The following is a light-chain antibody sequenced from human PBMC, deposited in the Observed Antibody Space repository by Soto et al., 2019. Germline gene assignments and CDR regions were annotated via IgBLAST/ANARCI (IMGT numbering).Light chain of an antibody. J-gene: IGKJ1*01. CDR1: ETVSASY. V-gene: IGKV3-20*01. CDR2: AAS. Sequence: EIVLTQSPGTLSLSPGERATLSCRASETVSASYLAWYQQKPGQAPRLLIHAASSRATDIPDRFSGSGSGTEFTLTTNRLEPEDFGVYFCHQYDKSPRTFGQGTKVEI. CDR3: HQYDKSPRT.